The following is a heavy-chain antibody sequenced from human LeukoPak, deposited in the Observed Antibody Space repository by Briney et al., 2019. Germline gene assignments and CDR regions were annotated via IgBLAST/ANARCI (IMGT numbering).Heavy chain of an antibody. D-gene: IGHD4-11*01. CDR1: GGSINNYY. Sequence: ETLSLTCAVSGGSINNYYWSWIRQPAGKGLEWIGRIFTSGSTNYNASLKSRVTMSVDTSKNQFSLKLRSMTAADTAVYYCARAPVTVKDSFDIWGQGTMVTVSS. V-gene: IGHV4-4*07. CDR3: ARAPVTVKDSFDI. CDR2: IFTSGST. J-gene: IGHJ3*02.